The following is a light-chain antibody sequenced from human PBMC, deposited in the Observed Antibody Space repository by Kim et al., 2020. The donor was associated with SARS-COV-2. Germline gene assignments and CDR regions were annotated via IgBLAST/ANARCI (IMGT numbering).Light chain of an antibody. J-gene: IGLJ2*01. Sequence: ASVKLACTLDSGHSNYAIAWHQQQPEKGPRYLMKLNSDGSHTKGGGIPDRFSGSSSGAERYLTISGLQSEDEADYYCQTWDTGIQVFGGGTKVTVL. CDR1: SGHSNYA. CDR2: LNSDGSH. CDR3: QTWDTGIQV. V-gene: IGLV4-69*01.